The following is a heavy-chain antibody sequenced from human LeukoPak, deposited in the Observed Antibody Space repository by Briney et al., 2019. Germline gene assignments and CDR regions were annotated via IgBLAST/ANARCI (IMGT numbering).Heavy chain of an antibody. CDR1: GYTLTELS. Sequence: GASAKVSCKVSGYTLTELSMHWVRQAPGKGLEWMGGFDPEDGETIYAQKFQGRVTMTEDTSTDTAYMELSSLRSEDTAVYYCATAADIVATIPFDYWGQGTLVTVSS. CDR2: FDPEDGET. J-gene: IGHJ4*02. D-gene: IGHD5-12*01. CDR3: ATAADIVATIPFDY. V-gene: IGHV1-24*01.